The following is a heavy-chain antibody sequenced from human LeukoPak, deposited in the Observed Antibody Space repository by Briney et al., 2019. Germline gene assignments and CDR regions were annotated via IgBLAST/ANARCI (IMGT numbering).Heavy chain of an antibody. CDR1: GGSFSGYY. CDR3: ARPRISSGGNGYFDL. D-gene: IGHD2-15*01. V-gene: IGHV4-34*01. Sequence: SETLSLTCAVYGGSFSGYYWSWIRQPPGKGLEWTGEINHSGSTNYNPSLKSRVTISVDTSKNQFSLKLSSVTAADTAVYYCARPRISSGGNGYFDLWGRGTLVTVSS. CDR2: INHSGST. J-gene: IGHJ2*01.